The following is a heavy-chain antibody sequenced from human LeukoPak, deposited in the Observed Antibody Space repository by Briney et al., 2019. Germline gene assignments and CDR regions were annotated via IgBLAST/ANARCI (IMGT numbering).Heavy chain of an antibody. CDR3: ARENRDYFDY. Sequence: PGGSLRLSCAASGFTVSNSCVSWVRQAPGKGLEWVSVIFSSGNTYYADSVKGRFTISRDNSKNTLYLQMNSLRAEDTAVYYCARENRDYFDYWGQGTLVTVSS. D-gene: IGHD3-10*01. J-gene: IGHJ4*02. CDR2: IFSSGNT. V-gene: IGHV3-66*03. CDR1: GFTVSNSC.